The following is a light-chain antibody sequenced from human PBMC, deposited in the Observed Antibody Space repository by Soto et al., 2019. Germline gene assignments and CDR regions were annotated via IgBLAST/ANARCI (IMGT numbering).Light chain of an antibody. CDR1: SSDVGSYNH. V-gene: IGLV2-23*02. Sequence: QSVLTQPASVSGSPGQSITISCTGTSSDVGSYNHVSWYQQHPGKAPKLMIYEVSKRPSGVSNRFSGSKSGNTASLTISGLQAEDEADYYCCSYAGSSTHVVFGGGTKLTVL. CDR2: EVS. J-gene: IGLJ2*01. CDR3: CSYAGSSTHVV.